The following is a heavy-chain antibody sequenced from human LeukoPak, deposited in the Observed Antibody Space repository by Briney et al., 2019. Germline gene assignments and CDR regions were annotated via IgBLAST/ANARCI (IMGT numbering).Heavy chain of an antibody. D-gene: IGHD6-19*01. CDR3: ARGPRTVTGEFAS. CDR1: GFIFSSHN. CDR2: ISGSDTTV. Sequence: GGSLRLSCAASGFIFSSHNMNWLRQAPGKGLEWVSYISGSDTTVYYADSVRGRFTISRDNAKNSLFLQMNSLRAEDSAMYYCARGPRTVTGEFASWGQGTLVTVSS. V-gene: IGHV3-48*01. J-gene: IGHJ4*02.